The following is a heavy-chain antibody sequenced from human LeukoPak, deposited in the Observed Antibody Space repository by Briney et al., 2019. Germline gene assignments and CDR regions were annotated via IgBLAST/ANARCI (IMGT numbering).Heavy chain of an antibody. Sequence: GASVKVSCKASGYXFTTYGISWLRQAPGQGLEWMGWISAYNGNTNYAQKLQGRVTMTTDTSTSTAYMELGSLRSDDTAVYYCARSPSQVRGVIITGYFDDWGQGTLVTVSS. V-gene: IGHV1-18*01. CDR3: ARSPSQVRGVIITGYFDD. J-gene: IGHJ4*02. D-gene: IGHD3-10*01. CDR2: ISAYNGNT. CDR1: GYXFTTYG.